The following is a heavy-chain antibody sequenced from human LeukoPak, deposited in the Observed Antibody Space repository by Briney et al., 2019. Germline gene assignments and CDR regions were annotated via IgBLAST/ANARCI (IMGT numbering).Heavy chain of an antibody. D-gene: IGHD3-10*01. J-gene: IGHJ6*02. CDR1: GGSISRGGDY. V-gene: IGHV4-31*03. CDR3: ARDLKVRGVHYGMDV. CDR2: TYYGGNT. Sequence: SQTLSLTCTVSGGSISRGGDYWTWIRQHPGKGLEWIGNTYYGGNTYYNPSLKSRGTISIDTSKNQFSLKLTSVTAADTAVYYCARDLKVRGVHYGMDVWGQGTTVTVSS.